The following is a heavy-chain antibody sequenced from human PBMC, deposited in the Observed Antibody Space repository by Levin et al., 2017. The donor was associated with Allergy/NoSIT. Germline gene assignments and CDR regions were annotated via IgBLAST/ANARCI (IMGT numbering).Heavy chain of an antibody. CDR2: INPSGGST. V-gene: IGHV1-46*01. CDR1: GYTFTNYY. CDR3: ARSSDNYSGPGTYRAPFDY. J-gene: IGHJ4*02. D-gene: IGHD3-10*01. Sequence: GESLKISCKASGYTFTNYYVHWVRQAPGQGLEWMGIINPSGGSTSYAQKFQGRVTMSRDTSPSTVYLAFSSLRSDDTAVYYCARSSDNYSGPGTYRAPFDYWGQGTLVTVSS.